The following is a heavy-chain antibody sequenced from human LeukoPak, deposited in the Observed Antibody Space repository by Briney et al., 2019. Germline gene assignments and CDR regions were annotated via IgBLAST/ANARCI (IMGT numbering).Heavy chain of an antibody. CDR2: ISSRGDST. CDR3: AKGPRPDITVAHTVEK. V-gene: IGHV3-23*01. J-gene: IGHJ4*02. Sequence: GGSLILSCAAAGVTFSNYAMSWVRQVPGRGLEWFSTISSRGDSTYDADSVKGRFTISRDNSKNSLYLQMNSVRAEDTAVYYCAKGPRPDITVAHTVEKWGQGTLVPVSS. CDR1: GVTFSNYA. D-gene: IGHD6-19*01.